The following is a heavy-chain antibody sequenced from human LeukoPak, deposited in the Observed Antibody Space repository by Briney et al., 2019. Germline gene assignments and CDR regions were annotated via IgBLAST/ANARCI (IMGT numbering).Heavy chain of an antibody. D-gene: IGHD2-2*01. J-gene: IGHJ4*02. V-gene: IGHV3-23*01. CDR2: ISASGGST. Sequence: PGGSLRLSCAASGFTFSTYAMSWVRQAPGKGLEWVSAISASGGSTYYVDSVKGRFTISRDNSKNTLYLQMNSLRAEDTAVYYRAKGVLPTANYYFDYWGQGALVTVSS. CDR3: AKGVLPTANYYFDY. CDR1: GFTFSTYA.